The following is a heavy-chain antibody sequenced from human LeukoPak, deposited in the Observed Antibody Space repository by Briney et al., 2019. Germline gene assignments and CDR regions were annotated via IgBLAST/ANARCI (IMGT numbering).Heavy chain of an antibody. CDR2: INHSGKT. Sequence: SHTLSLTCAVYGGSFSGYYWRWIRQPPAKGLEWIGEINHSGKTNYNPSLKSRVTISVDTSKNQFSLNLSSVTAADTAVYYCARAPWSGSYYGYWGQGTLVTVSS. CDR1: GGSFSGYY. CDR3: ARAPWSGSYYGY. D-gene: IGHD1-26*01. J-gene: IGHJ4*02. V-gene: IGHV4-34*01.